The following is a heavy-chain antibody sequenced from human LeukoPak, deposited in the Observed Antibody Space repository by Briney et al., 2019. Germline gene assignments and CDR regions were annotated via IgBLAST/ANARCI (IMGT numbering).Heavy chain of an antibody. CDR3: ASLGGSGSWNFGY. CDR1: RGSISSYY. D-gene: IGHD3-10*01. V-gene: IGHV4-59*01. J-gene: IGHJ4*02. CDR2: IYYDGST. Sequence: SKTLSLTCAVSRGSISSYYWSWIRQSPGKGLEWIGDIYYDGSTNYNPSLKSRATISLDTSKNQFSLRLSSVTAADTAVYYCASLGGSGSWNFGYWGQGALVTVSS.